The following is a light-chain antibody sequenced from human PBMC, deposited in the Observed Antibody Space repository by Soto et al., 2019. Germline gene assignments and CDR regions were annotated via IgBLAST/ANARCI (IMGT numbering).Light chain of an antibody. CDR2: TTF. V-gene: IGKV3-20*01. CDR1: QIVDSGY. Sequence: EIVLTQSPGTLSLSPGERATLSCRASQIVDSGYLAWYQQKPGQAPRLLIYTTFNRATGIPDRFSGSGSGTDSTLTITNLGPENFDLNFCQQYAGSPFLLGGGTRLE. J-gene: IGKJ4*01. CDR3: QQYAGSPFL.